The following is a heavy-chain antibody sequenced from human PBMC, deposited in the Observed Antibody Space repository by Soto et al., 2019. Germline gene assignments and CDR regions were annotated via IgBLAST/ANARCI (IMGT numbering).Heavy chain of an antibody. Sequence: QVQLVQSGAEVKKPGASVKVSCKASGYTFTSYAMHWVRQASGQRLEWMGWINAGNGNTKYSQKFQGRVTITRDTSASTAYMELSSLRSEDTAVYYCARGEYGDYVDFDYWGQGTLVTVSS. CDR3: ARGEYGDYVDFDY. V-gene: IGHV1-3*01. D-gene: IGHD4-17*01. CDR2: INAGNGNT. J-gene: IGHJ4*02. CDR1: GYTFTSYA.